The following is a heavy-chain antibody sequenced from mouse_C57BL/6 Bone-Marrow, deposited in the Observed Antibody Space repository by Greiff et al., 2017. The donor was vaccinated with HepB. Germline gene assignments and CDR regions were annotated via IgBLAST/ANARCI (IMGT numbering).Heavy chain of an antibody. D-gene: IGHD1-1*01. V-gene: IGHV1-55*01. Sequence: QVQLKQPGAELVKPGASVKMSCKASGYTFTSYWITWVKQRPGQGLEWIGDIYPGSGSTNYNEKFKSKATLTVDTSSSTAYMQLSRLRSEDSAVYYGARSEYYGSRDYWGKGTTLTGAS. CDR2: IYPGSGST. J-gene: IGHJ2*01. CDR1: GYTFTSYW. CDR3: ARSEYYGSRDY.